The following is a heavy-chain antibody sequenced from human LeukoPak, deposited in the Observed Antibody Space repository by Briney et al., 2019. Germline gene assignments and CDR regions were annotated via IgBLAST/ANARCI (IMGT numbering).Heavy chain of an antibody. J-gene: IGHJ6*02. CDR2: IHHDGSGT. CDR3: VKDPFFHYGMDL. V-gene: IGHV3-64D*06. CDR1: GFIFGTSS. D-gene: IGHD3-16*01. Sequence: GRSLRLSCLASGFIFGTSSMHWIRQTPGKGLEYVSAIHHDGSGTFYTDSVKDRFTISRDNSKNTLYLQMRSLRTEDTAVYYCVKDPFFHYGMDLWGQGTTVTVSS.